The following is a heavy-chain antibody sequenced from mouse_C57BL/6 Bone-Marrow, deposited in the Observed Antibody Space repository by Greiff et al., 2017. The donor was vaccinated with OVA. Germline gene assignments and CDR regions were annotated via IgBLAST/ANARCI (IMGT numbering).Heavy chain of an antibody. CDR1: GFTFSSYG. Sequence: EVQGVESGGDLVKPGGSLKLSCAASGFTFSSYGMSWVRQTPDKRLEWVATISSGGSYTYYPDSVKGRFTISRDNAKNTLYLQMSSLKSEDTAMYYCAISVVPFDYWGQGTTLTVSS. J-gene: IGHJ2*01. V-gene: IGHV5-6*01. D-gene: IGHD1-1*01. CDR2: ISSGGSYT. CDR3: AISVVPFDY.